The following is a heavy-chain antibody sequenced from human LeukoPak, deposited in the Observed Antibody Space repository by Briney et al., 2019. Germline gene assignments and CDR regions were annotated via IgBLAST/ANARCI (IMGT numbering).Heavy chain of an antibody. CDR2: ISAYNGNT. CDR1: GYTFTSFG. V-gene: IGHV1-18*01. Sequence: GASVKVSCKASGYTFTSFGVTWVRQAPGQGLEWMGWISAYNGNTNYAQKLQGRVTMTTDTSTRTAYMEPRSLRSDDTAVYYCARPVYSSSWYTGEDYFDYWGQGTLVTVSS. D-gene: IGHD6-13*01. CDR3: ARPVYSSSWYTGEDYFDY. J-gene: IGHJ4*02.